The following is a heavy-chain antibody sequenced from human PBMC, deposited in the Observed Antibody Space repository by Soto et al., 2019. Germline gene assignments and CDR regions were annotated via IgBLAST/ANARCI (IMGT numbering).Heavy chain of an antibody. Sequence: QVQLVQSGAEVKKPGSSVKVSCKASGGTFSSNTISWVRQAPEQGLEWMGRIIPILGIANYAQKFQGRVTITADKSTSTAYMELSSLRSEDTAVYYCARDRYGDYVFDYWGQGTLVTVSS. CDR3: ARDRYGDYVFDY. CDR2: IIPILGIA. D-gene: IGHD4-17*01. J-gene: IGHJ4*02. CDR1: GGTFSSNT. V-gene: IGHV1-69*08.